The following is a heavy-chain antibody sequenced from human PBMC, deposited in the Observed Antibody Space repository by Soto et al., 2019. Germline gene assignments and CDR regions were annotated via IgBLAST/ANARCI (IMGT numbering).Heavy chain of an antibody. D-gene: IGHD3-10*01. J-gene: IGHJ6*02. CDR1: GGSISSSNW. CDR2: IYHSGST. CDR3: ARGLGSGSYFGSIRTYYYYYGMDV. Sequence: SETLSLTCAVSGGSISSSNWWSWVRQPPGKGLEWIGEIYHSGSTNYNPSLKSRVTISVDKSKNQFSLKLSSVTAADTAVYYCARGLGSGSYFGSIRTYYYYYGMDVWGQGTTVTVSS. V-gene: IGHV4-4*02.